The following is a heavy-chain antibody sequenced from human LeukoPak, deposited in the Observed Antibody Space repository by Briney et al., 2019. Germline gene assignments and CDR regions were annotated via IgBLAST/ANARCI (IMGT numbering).Heavy chain of an antibody. CDR1: GGTFSSYA. V-gene: IGHV1-69*04. Sequence: GASVKVSCKASGGTFSSYAISWVRQAPGQGLEWMGRIIPILGIANYAQKFQGRVTITADKSTSTAYMELSSLRSEDTAVYYCGRTYHDYGDYGWFDPWGQGTLVTVSS. J-gene: IGHJ5*02. CDR3: GRTYHDYGDYGWFDP. CDR2: IIPILGIA. D-gene: IGHD4-17*01.